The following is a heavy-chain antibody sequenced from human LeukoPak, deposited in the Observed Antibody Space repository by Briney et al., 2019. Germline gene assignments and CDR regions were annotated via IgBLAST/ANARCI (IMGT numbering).Heavy chain of an antibody. CDR1: GFTFSSYG. J-gene: IGHJ4*02. CDR2: IRSSGDST. V-gene: IGHV3-23*01. CDR3: AKDQVDILPTTFDY. Sequence: GGSLRLSCAASGFTFSSYGMSWVRQAPGKGLEWVSGIRSSGDSTYYADSVKGRFTISRDNSKNTLYLQMNSLRAEDTAVYYCAKDQVDILPTTFDYWGQGTLVTVSS. D-gene: IGHD1-26*01.